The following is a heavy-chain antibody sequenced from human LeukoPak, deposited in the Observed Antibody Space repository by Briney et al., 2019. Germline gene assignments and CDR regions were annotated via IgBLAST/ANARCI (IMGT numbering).Heavy chain of an antibody. CDR2: ISAYDGNT. V-gene: IGHV1-18*01. Sequence: GASVKVSCKASRYTFTSYGISWVRQAPGQGLEWMGWISAYDGNTNYAQKLQGRVTMTTDTSTSTAYMELRTLSSDDTAVYYCARGSSGWPNYYFDFWGQGTLVTVSS. CDR1: RYTFTSYG. CDR3: ARGSSGWPNYYFDF. D-gene: IGHD6-19*01. J-gene: IGHJ4*02.